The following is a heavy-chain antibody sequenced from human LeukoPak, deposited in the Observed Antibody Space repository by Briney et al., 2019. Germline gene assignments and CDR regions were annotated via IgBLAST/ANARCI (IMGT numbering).Heavy chain of an antibody. Sequence: SGGSLRLSCAASGFTFSSYSMNWVRQAPGKGLEWVSSISSSSSTIYYADSVKGRFTISRDNAKNSLYLQMNSLRAEDTAVYYCARHSSGYYYNYWGQGTLVTVSS. CDR2: ISSSSSTI. J-gene: IGHJ4*02. D-gene: IGHD3-22*01. CDR1: GFTFSSYS. V-gene: IGHV3-48*01. CDR3: ARHSSGYYYNY.